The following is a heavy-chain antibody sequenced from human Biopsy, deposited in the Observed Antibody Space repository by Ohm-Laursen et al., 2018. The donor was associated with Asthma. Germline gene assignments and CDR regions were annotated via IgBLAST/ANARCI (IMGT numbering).Heavy chain of an antibody. J-gene: IGHJ6*02. CDR3: ARVAVYGDIFFAIDV. CDR1: RGYVRTYDYR. D-gene: IGHD5-24*01. CDR2: AFHSGTM. Sequence: TLSLTCIVSRGYVRTYDYRWAWIRQPPGKGLEWLGSAFHSGTMDYTPSVARRLSISVDTTRNQFPMTLSSVTAADTAVYFCARVAVYGDIFFAIDVWGQGTTVSVS. V-gene: IGHV4-30-4*01.